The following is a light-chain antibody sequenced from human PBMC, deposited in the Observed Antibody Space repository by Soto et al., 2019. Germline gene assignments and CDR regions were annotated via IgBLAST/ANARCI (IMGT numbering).Light chain of an antibody. CDR1: SSDVGGYNY. CDR2: DVN. J-gene: IGLJ3*02. CDR3: SSYTSSSTVV. Sequence: QSALTQPASVSGSPGQSITISCTGTSSDVGGYNYVSWYQQHPGKAPKLMIYDVNNRPSGVSNRFSGSKSGNTASLTISGLQAEDEADYYCSSYTSSSTVVFGGGTKLDRP. V-gene: IGLV2-14*01.